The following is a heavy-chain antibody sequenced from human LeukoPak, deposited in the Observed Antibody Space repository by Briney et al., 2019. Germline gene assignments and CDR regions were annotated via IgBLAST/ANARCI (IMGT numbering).Heavy chain of an antibody. CDR2: ISGNSGSI. CDR1: GFTFDDYA. J-gene: IGHJ5*02. V-gene: IGHV3-9*01. CDR3: AEGQLYGGNSNWFDP. Sequence: TGGSLRLSCAASGFTFDDYAMHWVRQAPGKGLEWVSGISGNSGSIGYADSVKGRFTISRDNAKNSLYLQMNSLRAEDTALYYCAEGQLYGGNSNWFDPWGQGTLVTVSS. D-gene: IGHD4-23*01.